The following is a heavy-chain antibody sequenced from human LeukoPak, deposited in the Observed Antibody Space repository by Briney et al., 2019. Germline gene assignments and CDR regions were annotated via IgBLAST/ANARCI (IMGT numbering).Heavy chain of an antibody. Sequence: SETLSLTCTVSGGSISTYYWSWIRQPPGKGLEWIGYIYYSGSTNYNPSLKSRVTISVDASKNQFSLKLSSVTAADTAVYYCARVSGAGYDGRGVFDYWGQGTLVTVSS. CDR2: IYYSGST. J-gene: IGHJ4*02. CDR3: ARVSGAGYDGRGVFDY. CDR1: GGSISTYY. D-gene: IGHD2-8*02. V-gene: IGHV4-59*01.